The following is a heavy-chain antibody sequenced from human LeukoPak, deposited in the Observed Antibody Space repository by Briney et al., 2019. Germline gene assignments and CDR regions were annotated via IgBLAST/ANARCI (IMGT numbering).Heavy chain of an antibody. CDR3: ARLGVRNLEFDY. CDR2: IYYSGST. Sequence: PSETLSLTCTVSGGSISSYYWSWIRQPPGKGLEWIGNIYYSGSTNYNPSLKSRVTISVDTSKNQFSLKLSSVTAADTAVYYCARLGVRNLEFDYWGQGTLVTVSS. D-gene: IGHD3-10*01. CDR1: GGSISSYY. V-gene: IGHV4-59*08. J-gene: IGHJ4*02.